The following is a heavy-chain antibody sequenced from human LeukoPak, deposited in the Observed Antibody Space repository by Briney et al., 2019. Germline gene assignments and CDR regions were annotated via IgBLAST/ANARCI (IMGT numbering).Heavy chain of an antibody. V-gene: IGHV3-43*01. D-gene: IGHD2-2*01. J-gene: IGHJ4*02. Sequence: GGSLRLSCATSGFNFDRYTIHWVRQAPGKGLEWVSLAGWAGGTTFYSDSVRGRFTISRDSGRKSVYLQMNSLTTDDTAFYFCAKELDAMFFDYWGQGALVTVSS. CDR2: AGWAGGTT. CDR1: GFNFDRYT. CDR3: AKELDAMFFDY.